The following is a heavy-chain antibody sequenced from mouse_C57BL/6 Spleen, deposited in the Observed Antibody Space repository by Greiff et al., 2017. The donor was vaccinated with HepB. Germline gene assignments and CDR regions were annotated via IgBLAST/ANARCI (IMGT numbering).Heavy chain of an antibody. J-gene: IGHJ4*01. V-gene: IGHV1-54*01. CDR1: GYAFTNYL. CDR2: INPGSGGT. Sequence: VKLQESGAELVRPGTSVKVSCKASGYAFTNYLIEWVKQRPGQGLEWIGVINPGSGGTNYNEKFKGKATLTADKSSSTAYMQLSSLTSEDSAVYFCARDSSDYYAMDYWGQGTSVTVSS. D-gene: IGHD3-2*01. CDR3: ARDSSDYYAMDY.